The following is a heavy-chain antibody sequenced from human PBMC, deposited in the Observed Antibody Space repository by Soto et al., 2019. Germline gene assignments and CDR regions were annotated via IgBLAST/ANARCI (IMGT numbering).Heavy chain of an antibody. CDR1: GYTLTELS. V-gene: IGHV1-24*01. Sequence: SVKLSCKVSGYTLTELSMHWVRQAPGKGLEWMGGFDPEDGETIYAQKFQGRVTMTEDTSTDTAYMELSSLRPEDTAVYYCATVDGLVVATYSNWFDPWGQGTLVTVSS. J-gene: IGHJ5*02. CDR3: ATVDGLVVATYSNWFDP. D-gene: IGHD5-12*01. CDR2: FDPEDGET.